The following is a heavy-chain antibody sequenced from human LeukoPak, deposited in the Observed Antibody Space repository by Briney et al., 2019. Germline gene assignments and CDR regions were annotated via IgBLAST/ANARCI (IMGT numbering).Heavy chain of an antibody. J-gene: IGHJ4*02. CDR1: GGSFSGYY. Sequence: SETLSLTCAVYGGSFSGYYWSWIRQPPGKGMEWIGEINHIGSTNYNPSLKGRVTIPVDTSKNQFSLKLSSVTAADTAVYYCGRGGVVPAAPDFDYWGQGTLVTVSS. CDR2: INHIGST. V-gene: IGHV4-34*01. D-gene: IGHD2-2*01. CDR3: GRGGVVPAAPDFDY.